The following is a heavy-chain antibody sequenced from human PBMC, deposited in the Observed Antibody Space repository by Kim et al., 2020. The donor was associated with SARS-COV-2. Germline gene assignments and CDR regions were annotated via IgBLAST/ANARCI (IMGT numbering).Heavy chain of an antibody. CDR2: IYYSGST. J-gene: IGHJ6*02. V-gene: IGHV4-39*01. CDR3: ARQPRITMVRGVTEGYYYYGMDV. Sequence: SETLSLTCTVSGGSISSSSYYWGWIRQPPGKGLEWIGSIYYSGSTYYNPSLKSRVTISVDTSKNQFSLKLSSVTAADTAVYYCARQPRITMVRGVTEGYYYYGMDVWGQGTTVTVSS. D-gene: IGHD3-10*01. CDR1: GGSISSSSYY.